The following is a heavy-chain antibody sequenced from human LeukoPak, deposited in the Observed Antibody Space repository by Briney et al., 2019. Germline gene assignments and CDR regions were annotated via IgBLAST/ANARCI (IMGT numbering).Heavy chain of an antibody. V-gene: IGHV4-61*02. Sequence: SETLSLTCTVSGGSISSGSYYWSWIRQPAGKGLEWIGRIYTSGSTNYNPSLKSRVTISVDTSKNQFSLKLSSVTAADTAVYYCARGASRIWFGELWFDYWGQGTLVTVSS. D-gene: IGHD3-10*01. CDR2: IYTSGST. J-gene: IGHJ4*02. CDR3: ARGASRIWFGELWFDY. CDR1: GGSISSGSYY.